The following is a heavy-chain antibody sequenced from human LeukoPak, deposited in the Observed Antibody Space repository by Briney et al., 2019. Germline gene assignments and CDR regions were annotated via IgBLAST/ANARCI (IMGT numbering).Heavy chain of an antibody. CDR1: GYTFTSYA. Sequence: ASVKVSYKASGYTFTSYAMNWVRQAPGQGLEWMGWINTNTGNPTYAQGFTGRFVFSLDTSVSTAYLQISSLKAEDTAVYYCARGGGLLWFGDPGVFDYWGQGTLVTVSS. CDR3: ARGGGLLWFGDPGVFDY. J-gene: IGHJ4*02. D-gene: IGHD3-10*01. CDR2: INTNTGNP. V-gene: IGHV7-4-1*02.